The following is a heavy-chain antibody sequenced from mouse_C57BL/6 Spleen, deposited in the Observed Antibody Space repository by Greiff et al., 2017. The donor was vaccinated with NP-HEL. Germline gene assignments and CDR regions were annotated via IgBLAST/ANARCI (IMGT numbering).Heavy chain of an antibody. J-gene: IGHJ3*01. V-gene: IGHV1-54*01. CDR3: ARTGETGTAY. CDR2: INPGSGGT. Sequence: VKLQESGAELVRPGTSVKVSCKASGYAFTNYLIEWVKQRPGQGLEWIGVINPGSGGTNYNEKFKGKATLTADKSSSTAYMQLSSLTSEDSAVYFCARTGETGTAYWGQGTLVTVSA. D-gene: IGHD4-1*01. CDR1: GYAFTNYL.